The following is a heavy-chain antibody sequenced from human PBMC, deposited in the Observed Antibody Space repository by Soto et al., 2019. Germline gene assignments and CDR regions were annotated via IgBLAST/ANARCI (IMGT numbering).Heavy chain of an antibody. CDR3: ASVPQLLYGSYYYYGMDV. V-gene: IGHV1-2*02. CDR2: INPNSGGT. J-gene: IGHJ6*02. Sequence: GASVKVSCKASGYTFTGYYMHWVRQAPGQGLEWMGWINPNSGGTNYAQKFQGRVTMTRDTSISTAYMELSRLRSDDTAVYYCASVPQLLYGSYYYYGMDVWGQGTTVTVSS. CDR1: GYTFTGYY. D-gene: IGHD2-2*02.